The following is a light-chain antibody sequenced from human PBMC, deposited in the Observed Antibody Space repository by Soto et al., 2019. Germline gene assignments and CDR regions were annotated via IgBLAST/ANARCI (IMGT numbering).Light chain of an antibody. CDR2: EVS. CDR3: TSYAGNNNFCV. V-gene: IGLV2-8*01. CDR1: SSDVGGYDY. Sequence: QSALTQPPSASGSPGQSVTISCIGTSSDVGGYDYVSWYQQHPGKAPKLIISEVSKRPSGVPDRFSGSKSGNTASLTVSGLQAEYEADYYCTSYAGNNNFCVFGTGTKLTVL. J-gene: IGLJ1*01.